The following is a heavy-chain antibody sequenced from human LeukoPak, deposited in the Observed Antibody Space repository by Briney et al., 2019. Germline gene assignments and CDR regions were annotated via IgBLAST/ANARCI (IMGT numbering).Heavy chain of an antibody. Sequence: SETLSLTCAVSGGSISSGSYSWSWIRQPPGKGLEWIGYIYPRGSTYYNPSLKSRVILSLDKSANQFSPNLSSVTAADTAVYYCARFSPRAMGNYLDFWGQGTLVTVSS. J-gene: IGHJ4*02. V-gene: IGHV4-30-2*01. CDR1: GGSISSGSYS. D-gene: IGHD7-27*01. CDR3: ARFSPRAMGNYLDF. CDR2: IYPRGST.